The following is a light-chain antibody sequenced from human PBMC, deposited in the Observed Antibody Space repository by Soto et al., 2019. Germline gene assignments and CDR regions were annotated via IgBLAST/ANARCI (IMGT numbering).Light chain of an antibody. CDR3: SSYVGNTRFV. CDR2: EVN. Sequence: PVLARPPSASRTPGQSGTISCTGTSTHVGGYNYGSWFQRHPGKAPNLLIHEVNKRPSGVPDCFSSSKSDNTASLTLSNLHPVDEADYSCSSYVGNTRFVCGSGTKVTVL. J-gene: IGLJ1*01. CDR1: STHVGGYNY. V-gene: IGLV2-8*01.